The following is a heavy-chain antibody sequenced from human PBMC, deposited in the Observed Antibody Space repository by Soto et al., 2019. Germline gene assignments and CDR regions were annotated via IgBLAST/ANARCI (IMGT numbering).Heavy chain of an antibody. CDR2: ISYSGST. CDR1: GGSVSSASFY. D-gene: IGHD5-18*01. CDR3: ASREAINCFDS. V-gene: IGHV4-61*01. Sequence: ESLSLTCTVSGGSVSSASFYWNWIRQPPGKGLEWIGYISYSGSTNYNPSLRSRVTISVDTSKNQFSLRLTSATAADTAVYYCASREAINCFDSWGQGTRVTVSS. J-gene: IGHJ5*01.